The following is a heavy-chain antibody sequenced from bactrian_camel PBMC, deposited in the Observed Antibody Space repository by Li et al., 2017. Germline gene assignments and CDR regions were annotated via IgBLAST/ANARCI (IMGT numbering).Heavy chain of an antibody. CDR2: IRRSGGET. V-gene: IGHV3-3*01. CDR3: LPALGSGKEY. CDR1: GHSRGSNC. J-gene: IGHJ4*01. Sequence: HVQLVESGGGSVQTGGSLRLSCVVTGHSRGSNCVGWYRLPPGRAPAEREGIAAIRRSGGETWYAGSVKGRFIISRDNAQNMVYLQMNSLKPEDTADYYCLPALGSGKEYWGQGTQVTVS. D-gene: IGHD5*01.